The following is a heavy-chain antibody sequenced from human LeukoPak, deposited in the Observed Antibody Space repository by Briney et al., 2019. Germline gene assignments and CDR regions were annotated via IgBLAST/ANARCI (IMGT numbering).Heavy chain of an antibody. Sequence: PSETLSLTCTVSGGSISSYYWSWIRQPTGKGLEWIGYIYYSGSTNYNPSLKSRVTISVDTSKNQFSLKLSSVTAADTAVYYCARQEGVATTFDYWGQGTLVTVSS. J-gene: IGHJ4*02. CDR1: GGSISSYY. CDR2: IYYSGST. D-gene: IGHD5-12*01. V-gene: IGHV4-59*01. CDR3: ARQEGVATTFDY.